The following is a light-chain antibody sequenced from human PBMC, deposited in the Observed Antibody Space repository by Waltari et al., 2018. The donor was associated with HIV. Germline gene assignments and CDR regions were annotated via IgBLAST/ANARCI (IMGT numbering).Light chain of an antibody. CDR1: QAISNS. J-gene: IGKJ4*01. V-gene: IGKV1-NL1*01. CDR3: QHYYSTLRLT. Sequence: DIQVTQSPSSLSASVGDRVTITCRASQAISNSLAWYQQKPGKAPKLLIYAAFRLDTGVPSRFSGSGSGTYYTLTITGLQPEDFATYICQHYYSTLRLTFGGGTKVEI. CDR2: AAF.